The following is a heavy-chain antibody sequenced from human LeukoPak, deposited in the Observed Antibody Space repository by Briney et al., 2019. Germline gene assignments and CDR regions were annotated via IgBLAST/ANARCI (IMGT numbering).Heavy chain of an antibody. CDR3: ARDGYDLDTPMVSTIFDY. Sequence: GGSLRLSCAASGFTFSSYAMHWVRQAPGKGLEWVAVISYDGRNKYYADSVKGRFSISRDNSKSTLYLQMNGLRVEDTAVYYCARDGYDLDTPMVSTIFDYWGQGTLVTVSS. CDR2: ISYDGRNK. J-gene: IGHJ4*02. V-gene: IGHV3-30*04. D-gene: IGHD5-18*01. CDR1: GFTFSSYA.